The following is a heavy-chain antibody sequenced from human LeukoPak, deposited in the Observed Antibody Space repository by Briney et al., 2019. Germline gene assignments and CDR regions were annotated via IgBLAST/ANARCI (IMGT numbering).Heavy chain of an antibody. D-gene: IGHD3-22*01. CDR2: IYYSGST. CDR1: GGSISSSSYY. Sequence: TASETLSLTCTVSGGSISSSSYYWGWIRQPPGKGLEWIGSIYYSGSTYYNPSLKSRVTISVDTSKNQFSLKLSSVTAADTAVYYCARSMIVVVNWFDPWGQGTLVTVSS. V-gene: IGHV4-39*01. J-gene: IGHJ5*02. CDR3: ARSMIVVVNWFDP.